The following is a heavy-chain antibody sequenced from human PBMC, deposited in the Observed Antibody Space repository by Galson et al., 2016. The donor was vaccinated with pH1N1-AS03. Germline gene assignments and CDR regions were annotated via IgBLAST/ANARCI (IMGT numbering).Heavy chain of an antibody. Sequence: SLRLSCAASGFNSSTYSVHWVRQPPGRGLQWVALISYDGTKKFYADSVKGRFTISRDTSKNTLYLQMNSLRVEDTALYYCTRASGSGWYGSYYDYWGQGTLVPVSS. J-gene: IGHJ4*02. CDR1: GFNSSTYS. CDR2: ISYDGTKK. V-gene: IGHV3-30*04. CDR3: TRASGSGWYGSYYDY. D-gene: IGHD6-19*01.